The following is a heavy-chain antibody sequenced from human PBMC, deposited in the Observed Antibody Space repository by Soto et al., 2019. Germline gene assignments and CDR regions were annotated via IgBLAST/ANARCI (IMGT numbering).Heavy chain of an antibody. J-gene: IGHJ4*02. V-gene: IGHV3-9*01. CDR3: AKELAVAGMSPLDS. D-gene: IGHD6-19*01. CDR1: GFTFNNYA. Sequence: GGSLRLSCAASGFTFNNYALHWVRQAPGRGLEWVSGICSKSECLDYADSVKGRFTISRDNARNYLYLQMNSLTTEDTALYYCAKELAVAGMSPLDSWGQGTLVTVSS. CDR2: ICSKSECL.